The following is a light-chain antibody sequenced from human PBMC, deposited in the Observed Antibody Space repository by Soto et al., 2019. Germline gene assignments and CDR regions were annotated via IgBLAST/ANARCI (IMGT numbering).Light chain of an antibody. CDR3: QSYDSSLSGLYV. V-gene: IGLV1-40*01. CDR1: SSNIGAGYD. CDR2: GNN. Sequence: QSVLTQPPSVSGAPGQRVTISCTGSSSNIGAGYDVHWYQQLPGTAPKLLIYGNNNRPSGVPDRFSGSKSATSASLAITGLQAEDEADYYCQSYDSSLSGLYVFGTGTKLTVL. J-gene: IGLJ1*01.